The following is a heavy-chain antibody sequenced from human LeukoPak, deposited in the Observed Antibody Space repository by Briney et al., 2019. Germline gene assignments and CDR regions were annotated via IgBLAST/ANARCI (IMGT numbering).Heavy chain of an antibody. Sequence: PGGSLRLSCAASEFTFSSYWMSWVRQAPGKGLEWVANINQDGSEKYYVDSVKGRFTISRDNAKNSLYLQMNSLRVEDTAVYYCARGGAARPDFWGQGTLVTVSS. CDR3: ARGGAARPDF. V-gene: IGHV3-7*01. J-gene: IGHJ4*02. CDR2: INQDGSEK. CDR1: EFTFSSYW. D-gene: IGHD6-6*01.